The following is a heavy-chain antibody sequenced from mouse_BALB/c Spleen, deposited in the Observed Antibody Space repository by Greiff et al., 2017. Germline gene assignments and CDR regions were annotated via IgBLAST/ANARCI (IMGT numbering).Heavy chain of an antibody. D-gene: IGHD2-1*01. CDR2: ILPGSGST. Sequence: VQLQQSGAELMKPGASVKISCKATGYTFSSYWIEWVKQRPGHGLEWIGEILPGSGSTNYNEKFKGKATFTADTSSNTAYMQLSSLTSEDSAVYYCARRRSTSAMDYWGQGTSVTVSS. V-gene: IGHV1-9*01. CDR3: ARRRSTSAMDY. CDR1: GYTFSSYW. J-gene: IGHJ4*01.